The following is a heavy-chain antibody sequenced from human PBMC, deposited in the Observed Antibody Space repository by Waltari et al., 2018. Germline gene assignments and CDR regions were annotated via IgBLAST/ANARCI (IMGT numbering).Heavy chain of an antibody. V-gene: IGHV3-48*03. Sequence: EVQLVESGGGLVQPGGSLRLSCAASGFTFRSYAMNRVRRAPGKGLEWVSYISSSGSTIYYADSVKGRFTISRDNAKNSLYLQMNSLRAEDTAVYYCARYYGDYLDAFDIWGQGTMVTVSS. CDR1: GFTFRSYA. CDR3: ARYYGDYLDAFDI. CDR2: ISSSGSTI. J-gene: IGHJ3*02. D-gene: IGHD4-17*01.